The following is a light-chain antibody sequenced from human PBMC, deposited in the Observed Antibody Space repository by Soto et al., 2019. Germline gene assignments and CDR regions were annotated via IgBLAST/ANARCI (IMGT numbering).Light chain of an antibody. J-gene: IGKJ4*01. CDR3: QQDGSSHLT. CDR2: GAS. Sequence: LVMRQSPATLSVSPGERATLSCRASHSVSSNLAWYQQKPGQAPRLLIYGASTRATGIPARFSGSGSGTEFSLTISTLEAEDCAVYYFQQDGSSHLTFGRGTE. CDR1: HSVSSN. V-gene: IGKV3D-15*02.